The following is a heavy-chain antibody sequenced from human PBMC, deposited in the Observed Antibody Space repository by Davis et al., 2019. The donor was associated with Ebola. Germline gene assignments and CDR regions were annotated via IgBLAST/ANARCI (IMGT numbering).Heavy chain of an antibody. CDR2: IYHSGST. CDR1: GGSISSSNW. Sequence: PSETLSLTCAVSGGSISSSNWWSWVRQPPGKGLEWIGEIYHSGSTNYNPSLKSRVTIAVDKSKNQFSLKLSSVTAADTAVYYCASKSGSHSSSWYRDYWGQGTLVTVSS. V-gene: IGHV4-4*02. J-gene: IGHJ4*02. CDR3: ASKSGSHSSSWYRDY. D-gene: IGHD6-13*01.